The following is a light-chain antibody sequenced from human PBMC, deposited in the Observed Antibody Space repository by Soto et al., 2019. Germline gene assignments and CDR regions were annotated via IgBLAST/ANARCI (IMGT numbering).Light chain of an antibody. Sequence: EIGMTQPPSTLSVSPGERATLSCRASQSVSSSYLAWYQQQPGQPPRLVMYGTSNRATGIPDRFSGSGSGTEFILTISSLQSEDFEIYYCQQYNNWQITFGQGTRLEIK. J-gene: IGKJ5*01. CDR2: GTS. CDR3: QQYNNWQIT. V-gene: IGKV3D-15*01. CDR1: QSVSSSY.